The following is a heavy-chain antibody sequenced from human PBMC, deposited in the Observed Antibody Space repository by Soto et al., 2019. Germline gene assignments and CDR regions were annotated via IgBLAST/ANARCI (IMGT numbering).Heavy chain of an antibody. V-gene: IGHV4-59*08. Sequence: PSETLSLTCTVSGDSISTDYWSWIRQSPGKGLEWIGFIYYGGSTNYNPSLKSRVTISVDTPKNQFSLKLSSVTAADTAVYFCARQFRDVYNAVEYW. CDR3: ARQFRDVYNAVEY. D-gene: IGHD1-1*01. CDR2: IYYGGST. CDR1: GDSISTDY. J-gene: IGHJ4*01.